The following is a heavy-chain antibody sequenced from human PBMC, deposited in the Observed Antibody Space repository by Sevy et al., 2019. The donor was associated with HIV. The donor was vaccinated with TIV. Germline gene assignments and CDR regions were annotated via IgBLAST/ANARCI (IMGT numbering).Heavy chain of an antibody. CDR1: GFTFSSYT. D-gene: IGHD3-10*01. CDR3: ARDLHRYYYGSGSYSGAGGFDY. J-gene: IGHJ4*02. CDR2: ISSSSRYI. Sequence: GGSLRLSCAVSGFTFSSYTMNWVRQAPGKGLEWVSSISSSSRYIYYADSVKGRFTISRDNAKNSVYLQMNSLRAEDTAVYYCARDLHRYYYGSGSYSGAGGFDYWGQGTLVTVSS. V-gene: IGHV3-21*01.